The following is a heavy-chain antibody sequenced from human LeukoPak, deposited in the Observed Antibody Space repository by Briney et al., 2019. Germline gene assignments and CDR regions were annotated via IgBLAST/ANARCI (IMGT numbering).Heavy chain of an antibody. CDR3: AKDFIAVAGTIRHFDY. D-gene: IGHD6-19*01. CDR1: GFTFSSYG. Sequence: PGGSMRLSCAASGFTFSSYGMHWVRQAPGKGLGWVAFIRYDGSNKYYADSVKGRFTISRDNSKNTLYLQMNGLRAEDTAVYYCAKDFIAVAGTIRHFDYWGQGTLVTVSS. V-gene: IGHV3-30*02. J-gene: IGHJ4*02. CDR2: IRYDGSNK.